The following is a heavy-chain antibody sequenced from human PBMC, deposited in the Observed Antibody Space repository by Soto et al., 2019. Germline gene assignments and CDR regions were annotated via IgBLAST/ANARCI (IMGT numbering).Heavy chain of an antibody. CDR1: GYTFTSYA. J-gene: IGHJ3*02. CDR3: ARDVNLGIAVAGDAFDI. CDR2: INAGNGNT. Sequence: QVQLVQSGAEVKKPGASVKVSCKASGYTFTSYAMHWVRQAPGQRLEWMGWINAGNGNTKYSQKFQGRVTITRDISASTAYMELSSLRSEDTAVYYCARDVNLGIAVAGDAFDIWGQGTMVTVSS. D-gene: IGHD6-19*01. V-gene: IGHV1-3*01.